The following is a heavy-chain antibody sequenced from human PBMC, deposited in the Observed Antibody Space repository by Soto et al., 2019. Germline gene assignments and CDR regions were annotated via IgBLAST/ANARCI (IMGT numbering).Heavy chain of an antibody. J-gene: IGHJ2*01. CDR1: GGSISSYY. D-gene: IGHD4-17*01. V-gene: IGHV4-59*01. CDR2: IYYSGST. CDR3: ARGGYDYGDYWYFDL. Sequence: QVQLQESGPGLVKPSETLSLTCTVSGGSISSYYWSWIRQPPGKGLEWIGYIYYSGSTNYNASLRSRVTISVDTSKKQFSLKLSSVTAADTAGYYCARGGYDYGDYWYFDLWGRGTLVTVSS.